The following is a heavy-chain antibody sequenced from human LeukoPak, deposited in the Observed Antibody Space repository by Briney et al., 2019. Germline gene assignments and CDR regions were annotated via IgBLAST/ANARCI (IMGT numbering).Heavy chain of an antibody. V-gene: IGHV4-38-2*02. D-gene: IGHD1-26*01. CDR3: AKSGGYGLIDY. Sequence: PSETLSLTCTVSGYSISSGYYWGWIRQSPGKGLEWIGSIYHSGSTYYNPSLKSRVTISVDTSKNQFSLKLSSVTAADTAVYYCAKSGGYGLIDYWGQGTRVTVSS. CDR1: GYSISSGYY. CDR2: IYHSGST. J-gene: IGHJ4*02.